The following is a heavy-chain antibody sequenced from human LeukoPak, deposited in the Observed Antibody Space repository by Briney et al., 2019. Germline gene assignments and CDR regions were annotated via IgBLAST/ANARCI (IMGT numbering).Heavy chain of an antibody. CDR3: ARLWSTDCSGGSCPHQPNY. D-gene: IGHD2-15*01. V-gene: IGHV4-59*08. CDR2: IYYSGRT. Sequence: PSETLSLTCSVSGGSISSYYWSWIRQPPGKGLEWIGYIYYSGRTNYNPSLKSRVTMSVDTSKNQFSLKLSSVIAADTAVYYCARLWSTDCSGGSCPHQPNYWGQGTLVTVSS. J-gene: IGHJ4*02. CDR1: GGSISSYY.